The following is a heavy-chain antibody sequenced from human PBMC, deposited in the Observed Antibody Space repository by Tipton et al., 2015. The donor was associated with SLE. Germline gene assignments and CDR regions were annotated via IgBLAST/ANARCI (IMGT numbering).Heavy chain of an antibody. J-gene: IGHJ3*02. Sequence: LRLSCSVSGGSISSNYWIWIRQPPGKGLEWIGYISYGGGTNYNPSLKSRVTMSVDTAKNQFSLKLSSVTAADTALYYCARVLLVDLGNDAFDIWGQGTMVTVSS. CDR3: ARVLLVDLGNDAFDI. CDR2: ISYGGGT. CDR1: GGSISSNY. D-gene: IGHD2-15*01. V-gene: IGHV4-59*01.